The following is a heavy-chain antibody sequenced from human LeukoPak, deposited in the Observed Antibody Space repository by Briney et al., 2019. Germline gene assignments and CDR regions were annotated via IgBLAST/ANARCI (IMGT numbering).Heavy chain of an antibody. CDR3: ARRPTLTGYYGGYYFDY. CDR2: IIPIFGTA. V-gene: IGHV1-69*01. D-gene: IGHD3-9*01. J-gene: IGHJ4*02. Sequence: GSSVKVSCKASGGTFSSYAISWVRQAPGQGLEWMGGIIPIFGTANYAQKFQGRVTITADESTSTAYTELSSLRSEDTAVYYCARRPTLTGYYGGYYFDYWGQGTLVTVSS. CDR1: GGTFSSYA.